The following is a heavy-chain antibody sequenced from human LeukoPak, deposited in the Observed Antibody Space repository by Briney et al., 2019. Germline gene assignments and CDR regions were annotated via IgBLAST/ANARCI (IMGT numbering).Heavy chain of an antibody. CDR2: IKQDGSEK. Sequence: GGSLRLSCAASGFTFSSYGMNWVRQAPGKGLEWVANIKQDGSEKYYVDSVKGRFTISRDNAKNSLYLQMNSLRAEDTAVYYCARGLGGAFNIWGQGTMVTVSS. CDR1: GFTFSSYG. D-gene: IGHD3-16*01. J-gene: IGHJ3*02. CDR3: ARGLGGAFNI. V-gene: IGHV3-7*04.